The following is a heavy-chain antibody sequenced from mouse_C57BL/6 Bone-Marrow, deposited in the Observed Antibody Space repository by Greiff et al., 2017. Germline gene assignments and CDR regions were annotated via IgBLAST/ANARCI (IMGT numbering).Heavy chain of an antibody. CDR2: IDPENGDT. V-gene: IGHV14-4*01. CDR1: GFNIKDDY. CDR3: TTHITTVVATEYFDY. D-gene: IGHD1-1*01. J-gene: IGHJ2*01. Sequence: EVQLVESGAELVRPGASVKLSCTASGFNIKDDYMHWVKQRPEQGLEWIGWIDPENGDTEYASKFQGKATITADTSSNTAYLQLSSLTSEDTAVYYCTTHITTVVATEYFDYWGQGTTLTVSS.